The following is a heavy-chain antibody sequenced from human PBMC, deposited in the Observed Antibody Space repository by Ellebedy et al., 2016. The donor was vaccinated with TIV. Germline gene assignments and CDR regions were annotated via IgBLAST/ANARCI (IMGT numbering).Heavy chain of an antibody. Sequence: ESLKISCAASGFTFSNYVMSWVRQAPGTGLEWVASISGGVGNTYYADSVKGRFTISRDNSKNTRNLQMNSLRAEDTAVYYCAKGCGGSCYWEAYWGQGTLVTVSS. CDR3: AKGCGGSCYWEAY. CDR2: ISGGVGNT. J-gene: IGHJ4*02. V-gene: IGHV3-23*01. CDR1: GFTFSNYV. D-gene: IGHD2-15*01.